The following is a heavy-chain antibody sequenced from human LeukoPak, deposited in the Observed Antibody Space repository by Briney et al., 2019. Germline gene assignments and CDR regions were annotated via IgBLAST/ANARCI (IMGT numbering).Heavy chain of an antibody. CDR2: ISASGDST. CDR1: GFTFSSYA. V-gene: IGHV3-23*01. CDR3: AKVPRSIWYKGIGY. D-gene: IGHD6-13*01. Sequence: PGGSLRLSCAASGFTFSSYAMSWVRQAPGKGLEWVSSISASGDSTYYADSVKGRFTISRDNSKNTLYLQMNSLRAEDTAVYYCAKVPRSIWYKGIGYWGQGTLVTVSS. J-gene: IGHJ4*02.